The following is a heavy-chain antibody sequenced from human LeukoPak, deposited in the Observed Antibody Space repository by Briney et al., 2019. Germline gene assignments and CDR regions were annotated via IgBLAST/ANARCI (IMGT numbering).Heavy chain of an antibody. Sequence: PSGTLSLTCAVSGASISSDKWWSWVRQPPGKGLEWIGEINHSGNTNYSPSLKSRVTMSTDKSKNELSLRLTSVTAADTAVYYCARAGVWLPAVWGQGTLVTVSS. J-gene: IGHJ4*02. CDR3: ARAGVWLPAV. D-gene: IGHD3-9*01. CDR2: INHSGNT. CDR1: GASISSDKW. V-gene: IGHV4-4*02.